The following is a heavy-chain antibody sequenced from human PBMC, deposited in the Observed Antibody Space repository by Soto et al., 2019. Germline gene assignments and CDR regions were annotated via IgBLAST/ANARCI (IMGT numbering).Heavy chain of an antibody. CDR1: GGSISSGGYY. CDR3: ARAVAPTTPLGY. Sequence: QVQLQESGPGLVKPSQTLSLTCTVSGGSISSGGYYWSWIRQHPGKGLEWIGYIYYSGSTYYNPSLKRRFTKSVDTYKNRSPLKLSSVTAADTAVYYCARAVAPTTPLGYWGQGTLVTVSS. D-gene: IGHD2-15*01. CDR2: IYYSGST. V-gene: IGHV4-31*03. J-gene: IGHJ4*02.